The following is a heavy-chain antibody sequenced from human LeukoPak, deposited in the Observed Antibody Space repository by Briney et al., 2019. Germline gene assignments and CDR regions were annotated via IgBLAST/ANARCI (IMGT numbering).Heavy chain of an antibody. CDR2: IYYNGHT. V-gene: IGHV4-59*01. CDR1: AGSISSSY. Sequence: SETLSLTCTVSAGSISSSYWSWIRQPPGKGLESIGYIYYNGHTNYNPSLKSRVTISVDTSKNQFTLRLSSVTAADTAVYYCATILPVNYYMDVWGKGTTVTVSS. D-gene: IGHD2-21*01. J-gene: IGHJ6*03. CDR3: ATILPVNYYMDV.